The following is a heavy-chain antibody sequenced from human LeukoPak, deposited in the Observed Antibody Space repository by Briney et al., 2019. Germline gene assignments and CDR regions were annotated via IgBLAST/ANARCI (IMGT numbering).Heavy chain of an antibody. CDR3: ARGPPSLVNYYKDV. D-gene: IGHD2-2*01. V-gene: IGHV1-8*01. J-gene: IGHJ6*03. Sequence: ASVKVSCKASGYTFTSYDINWVRQATGQGLEWMGWMNPNSGNTGYAQKFQGRVTMTRNTSIGTAYMELSSLRSEDTAVYYCARGPPSLVNYYKDVWGKGTTVTISS. CDR2: MNPNSGNT. CDR1: GYTFTSYD.